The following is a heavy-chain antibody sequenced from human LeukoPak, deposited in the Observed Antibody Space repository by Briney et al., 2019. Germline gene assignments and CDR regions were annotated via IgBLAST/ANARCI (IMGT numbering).Heavy chain of an antibody. D-gene: IGHD6-13*01. CDR3: AREVSSSWYPTTYFQH. CDR1: GGSISSGSYY. J-gene: IGHJ1*01. V-gene: IGHV4-61*02. CDR2: IYTSGST. Sequence: SETLSLTCTVSGGSISSGSYYWSWIRQPAGKGLEWIGRIYTSGSTNYNPSLKSRVTISVDTSKNQFSLKLSSVTAADTAVYYCAREVSSSWYPTTYFQHWGQGTLVTVSS.